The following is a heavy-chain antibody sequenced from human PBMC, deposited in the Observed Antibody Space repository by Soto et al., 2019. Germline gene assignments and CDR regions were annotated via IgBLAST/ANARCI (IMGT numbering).Heavy chain of an antibody. CDR3: ARDAPYWTYYYYGMDV. D-gene: IGHD2-8*02. CDR2: IYYSGST. V-gene: IGHV4-31*03. J-gene: IGHJ6*02. Sequence: SETLSLTCTVSGGSISSGGYYWSWIRQHPGKGLEWIGYIYYSGSTYYNPSLKSRVTISVDTSKNQFSLKLSSVTAADTAVYYCARDAPYWTYYYYGMDVWGQGTTVTVSS. CDR1: GGSISSGGYY.